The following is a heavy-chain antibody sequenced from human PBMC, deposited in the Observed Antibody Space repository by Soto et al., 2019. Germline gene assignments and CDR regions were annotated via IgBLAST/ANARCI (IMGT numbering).Heavy chain of an antibody. CDR2: ISWNSGTL. CDR3: VKALGEYSGNSLNY. J-gene: IGHJ4*02. D-gene: IGHD1-26*01. Sequence: EVHLVESGGGLVQPGRSLRLSCAAPGFTFDDYAMHWVRQAPGKGLEWVSGISWNSGTLGYADSVKGRFTISRDNAKKSLYLQMNSLRAEDTALYYCVKALGEYSGNSLNYWGQGTLVTVSS. V-gene: IGHV3-9*01. CDR1: GFTFDDYA.